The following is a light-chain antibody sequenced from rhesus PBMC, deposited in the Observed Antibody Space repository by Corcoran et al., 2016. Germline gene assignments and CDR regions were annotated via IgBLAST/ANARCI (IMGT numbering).Light chain of an antibody. J-gene: IGKJ2*01. CDR3: QQHNSTPYS. V-gene: IGKV1-21*01. Sequence: DIQMTQSPSSLSASVGDRVTITCRASQGISNWLAWYQQKPGKAPKLLIYKASTLKSGVPSRFSGSGSGTEFTLTISSLQPEDFATYYCQQHNSTPYSFGQGTKVEIK. CDR1: QGISNW. CDR2: KAS.